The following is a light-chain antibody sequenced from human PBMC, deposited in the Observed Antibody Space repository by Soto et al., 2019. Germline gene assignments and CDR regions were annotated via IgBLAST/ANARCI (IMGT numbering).Light chain of an antibody. Sequence: AILMTQARSSLSASVGDRVTITFRASQGIRNDLAWYQQKPGKAPKLLIYEESTLQSGVPSRFSGSYSGTDFTLTLGSLQPEDFATSSCLQDCKDHRPFGQGVKV. CDR2: EES. CDR1: QGIRND. CDR3: LQDCKDHRP. J-gene: IGKJ1*01. V-gene: IGKV1-6*01.